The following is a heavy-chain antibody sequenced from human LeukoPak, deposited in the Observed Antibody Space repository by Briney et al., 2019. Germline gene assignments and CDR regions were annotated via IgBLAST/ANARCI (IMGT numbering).Heavy chain of an antibody. CDR1: GFTFSSYS. J-gene: IGHJ3*02. D-gene: IGHD6-13*01. CDR3: ARARGSSWSTDAFDI. Sequence: GGSLRLSCAASGFTFSSYSMNWVRQAPGKGLEWVSSISSSSSYIYYADSVKGRFTISRDNAKNSLYLQMNSLRAEDTAVYYCARARGSSWSTDAFDIWGQGTMVTVSS. CDR2: ISSSSSYI. V-gene: IGHV3-21*01.